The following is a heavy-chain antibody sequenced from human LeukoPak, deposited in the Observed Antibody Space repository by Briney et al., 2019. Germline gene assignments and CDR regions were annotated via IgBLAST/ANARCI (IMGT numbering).Heavy chain of an antibody. CDR2: IIPIFGTA. V-gene: IGHV1-69*05. CDR1: GGTFSSYA. Sequence: SVKVSCKASGGTFSSYAIRWVRQAPGQGLEWMGGIIPIFGTANYAQKFQGRVTITTDESTSTAYMELSSLRSEDTAVYYCARSESSLSEMATIGPLNFDYWGQGTLVTVSS. D-gene: IGHD5-24*01. J-gene: IGHJ4*02. CDR3: ARSESSLSEMATIGPLNFDY.